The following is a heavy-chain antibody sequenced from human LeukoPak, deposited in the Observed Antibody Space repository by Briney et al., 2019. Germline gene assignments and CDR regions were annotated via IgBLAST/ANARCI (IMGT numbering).Heavy chain of an antibody. CDR3: AKAVIPGGGPRDS. D-gene: IGHD2-15*01. CDR1: GFTFRRYG. CDR2: IWDDGSKQ. Sequence: GGSLRLSCTTPGFTFRRYGMQWVRQAPGKGLEWVAVIWDDGSKQYYADSVRGRFTISRDNFKNTLYLQMNSLRAEDTALYYCAKAVIPGGGPRDSWGQGTLVTVSS. V-gene: IGHV3-33*06. J-gene: IGHJ4*02.